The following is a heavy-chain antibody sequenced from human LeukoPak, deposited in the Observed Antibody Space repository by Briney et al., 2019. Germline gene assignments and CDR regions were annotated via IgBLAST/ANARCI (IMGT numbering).Heavy chain of an antibody. Sequence: ASVKVSCKASGYSFGIFGISWVRQAPGQGLEWMGWISANNGNTNYAQNLQGGVTMTTDTSTSTAYMELRSLRSDDTAVYYCARVGVVVPAAWFDPWGQGTLVTVSS. J-gene: IGHJ5*02. CDR2: ISANNGNT. CDR3: ARVGVVVPAAWFDP. V-gene: IGHV1-18*01. D-gene: IGHD2-2*01. CDR1: GYSFGIFG.